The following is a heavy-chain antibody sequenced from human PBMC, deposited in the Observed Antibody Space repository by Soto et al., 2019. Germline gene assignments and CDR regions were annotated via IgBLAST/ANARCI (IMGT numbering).Heavy chain of an antibody. Sequence: GGSLRLSCAASGFTFSSYGMHWVRQAPGKGLEWVALISYDGNNKYYADSVKGRFTISRDNSKSTLYLQMNSLRAEDTALYYCAKDVHSSTWYYFDYWGQGTLVTVSS. D-gene: IGHD6-13*01. CDR1: GFTFSSYG. CDR2: ISYDGNNK. J-gene: IGHJ4*02. CDR3: AKDVHSSTWYYFDY. V-gene: IGHV3-30*18.